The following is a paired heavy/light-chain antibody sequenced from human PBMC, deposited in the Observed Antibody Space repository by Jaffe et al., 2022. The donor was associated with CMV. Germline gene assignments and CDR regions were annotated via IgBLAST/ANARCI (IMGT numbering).Light chain of an antibody. Sequence: EIVMTQSLATLSVSPGERATLSCRASQSVSVNLAWYQQKRGQAPRLLIYGASTRATGIPARFSGSGSETEFTLTISSLQSADFAVYYCQQYNDWPYTFGQGTKLEIK. V-gene: IGKV3-15*01. CDR2: GAS. CDR1: QSVSVN. CDR3: QQYNDWPYT. J-gene: IGKJ2*01.
Heavy chain of an antibody. CDR2: IYAGGSS. CDR1: GASISNFY. D-gene: IGHD3-3*01. V-gene: IGHV4-4*07. CDR3: ARGARSLDWFEGYYDF. Sequence: QVQVLESGPGLVKPSETLSLTCTVSGASISNFYWNWMRQTAGKGPEWIGRIYAGGSSDYNASLKSRLTMSADTSTNEIFLKLTSVTAADTAVYYCARGARSLDWFEGYYDFWGPGTLVTVSS. J-gene: IGHJ4*02.